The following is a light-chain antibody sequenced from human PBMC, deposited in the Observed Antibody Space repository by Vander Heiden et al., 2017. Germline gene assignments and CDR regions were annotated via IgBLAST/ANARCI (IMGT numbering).Light chain of an antibody. V-gene: IGKV3-11*01. J-gene: IGKJ4*01. CDR3: QQRKYWPPLT. CDR1: QNVDIY. Sequence: EVVLTQSPATLSLYPGERATLSCRASQNVDIYLAWYQQKPGQSPRLLIYDASNRATGIPARFSGSGSGTDFTLTISSLEPEDFAVYYCQQRKYWPPLTFGGGTKVDIK. CDR2: DAS.